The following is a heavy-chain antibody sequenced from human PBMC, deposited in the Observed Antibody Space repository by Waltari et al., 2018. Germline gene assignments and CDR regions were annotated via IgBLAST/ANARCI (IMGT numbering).Heavy chain of an antibody. D-gene: IGHD2-15*01. CDR2: SIPILGIA. CDR1: GGTFSSYA. Sequence: QVQLVQSGAEVKKPGSSVKVSCKASGGTFSSYAISWVRQAPGQGLEWMGGSIPILGIANYAQKFQGRVTITADKSTSTAYMELSSLRSEDTAVYYCASTGYCSGGSCRTTFDYWGQGTLVTVSS. J-gene: IGHJ4*02. CDR3: ASTGYCSGGSCRTTFDY. V-gene: IGHV1-69*10.